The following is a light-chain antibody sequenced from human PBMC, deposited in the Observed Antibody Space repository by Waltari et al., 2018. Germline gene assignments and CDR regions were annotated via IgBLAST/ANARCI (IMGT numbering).Light chain of an antibody. CDR1: SGSVSTTSY. Sequence: QTVVTQEPSLSVSPGGTVTLTCALTSGSVSTTSYATWYEQTPGHPPRTHVYKGSDRSSGVPDRFFGSILGNTATLTGTGAEADDESNYYCSLYMGIGIWVFGGGTKLTVL. CDR2: KGS. J-gene: IGLJ3*02. CDR3: SLYMGIGIWV. V-gene: IGLV8-61*01.